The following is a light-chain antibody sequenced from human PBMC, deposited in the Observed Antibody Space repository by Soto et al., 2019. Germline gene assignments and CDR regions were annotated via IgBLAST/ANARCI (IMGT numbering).Light chain of an antibody. J-gene: IGKJ4*01. CDR1: QSLVHSNGNTY. CDR2: KTS. Sequence: DLVMTQTPLSSHVTLGQPASISCRSSQSLVHSNGNTYLSWLHQRPGQTLRLLIYKTSQRLSGVPDRFSGSVAGTDFKLTISRVEAEDGRVYYCMQFTQLPLTFGGGTKVEFK. CDR3: MQFTQLPLT. V-gene: IGKV2-24*01.